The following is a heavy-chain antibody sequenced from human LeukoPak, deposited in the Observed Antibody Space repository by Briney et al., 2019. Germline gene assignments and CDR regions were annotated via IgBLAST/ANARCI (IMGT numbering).Heavy chain of an antibody. CDR1: VYTLTELS. CDR3: ATVRPVLLWFGELLHDAFDI. CDR2: VDIEDGET. D-gene: IGHD3-10*01. V-gene: IGHV1-24*01. J-gene: IGHJ3*02. Sequence: ASVTVSFTFSVYTLTELSMHWVRQAPGKGQGGVGGVDIEDGETIYAKKFQGRVTMTDDTSTDTAYMELSSLRSEDPAVYYFATVRPVLLWFGELLHDAFDIWGPGTMFTVSS.